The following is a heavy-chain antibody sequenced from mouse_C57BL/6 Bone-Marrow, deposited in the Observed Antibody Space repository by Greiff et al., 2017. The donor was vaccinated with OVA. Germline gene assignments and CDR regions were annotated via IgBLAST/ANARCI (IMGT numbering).Heavy chain of an antibody. V-gene: IGHV5-12*01. CDR2: ISNGGGST. J-gene: IGHJ1*03. CDR1: GFTFSDYY. CDR3: ARIDWYFDV. Sequence: EVKVVESGGGLVQPGGSLKLSSAASGFTFSDYYMYWVRQTPEKRLEWVAYISNGGGSTYYPDTVKGRFTISRDNAKNTLYLQMSRLKSEDTAMYYCARIDWYFDVWGTGTTVTVSS.